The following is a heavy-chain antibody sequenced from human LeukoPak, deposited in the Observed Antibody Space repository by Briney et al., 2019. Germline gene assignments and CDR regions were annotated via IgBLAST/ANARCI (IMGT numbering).Heavy chain of an antibody. CDR1: GGSFSGYY. CDR3: ARGLAYYYGSGSPFDY. J-gene: IGHJ4*02. CDR2: INHSGST. Sequence: SETLSLTCAVYGGSFSGYYWSWIRQPPGKGLEWIGEINHSGSTNYNPSLKSRVTISVDTSKNQFSLKLSSVTAADTAVYYCARGLAYYYGSGSPFDYWGQGTLDTVSS. D-gene: IGHD3-10*01. V-gene: IGHV4-34*01.